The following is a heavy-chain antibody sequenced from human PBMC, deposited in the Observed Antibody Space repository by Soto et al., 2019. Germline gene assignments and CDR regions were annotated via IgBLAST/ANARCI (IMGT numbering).Heavy chain of an antibody. D-gene: IGHD2-2*02. CDR1: GGSITNSY. V-gene: IGHV4-59*01. Sequence: SETLSLTCTISGGSITNSYWRWIRQPPGKGLEWIGYVYYSGSTKYNPSLASRVTISADTSKNQFSLRVTSVTAADTAVYYCAIYRRSGAHGDPHDFWGRGSLVIGSS. CDR3: AIYRRSGAHGDPHDF. J-gene: IGHJ1*01. CDR2: VYYSGST.